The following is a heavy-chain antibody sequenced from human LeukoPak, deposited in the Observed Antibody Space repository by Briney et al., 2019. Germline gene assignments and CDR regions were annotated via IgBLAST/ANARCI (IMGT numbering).Heavy chain of an antibody. CDR1: GGSISSSSYY. Sequence: SETLSLTRTVSGGSISSSSYYWGWIRQPPGKGLEWIGSIYYSGSTYYNPSLKSRVTISVDTSKNQFSLKLSSVTAADTAVYYCARQDIVVVPAAQITYNWFDPWGQGTLVTVSS. J-gene: IGHJ5*02. V-gene: IGHV4-39*01. D-gene: IGHD2-2*01. CDR2: IYYSGST. CDR3: ARQDIVVVPAAQITYNWFDP.